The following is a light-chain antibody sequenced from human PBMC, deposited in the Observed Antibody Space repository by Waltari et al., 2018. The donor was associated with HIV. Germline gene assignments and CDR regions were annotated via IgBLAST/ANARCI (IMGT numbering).Light chain of an antibody. CDR3: QQYYSTPLT. V-gene: IGKV4-1*01. J-gene: IGKJ4*01. CDR1: QSVLKRSNNKNY. Sequence: DVVMTQSPDSLAVSLGERATINCKSGQSVLKRSNNKNYLAWYQQKPGHPPKVLIYLASARESGVPDRFSASGSGTDFTLTISNLQAEDVAVYYCQQYYSTPLTFGGGTKVEIK. CDR2: LAS.